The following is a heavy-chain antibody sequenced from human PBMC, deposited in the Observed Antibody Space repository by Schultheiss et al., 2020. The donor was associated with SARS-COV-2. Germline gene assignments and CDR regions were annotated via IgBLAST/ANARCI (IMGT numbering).Heavy chain of an antibody. D-gene: IGHD2-8*01. CDR1: GLTVSNNY. CDR3: AKSRIMATYYYYGMDV. Sequence: GGSLRLSCAASGLTVSNNYMTWVRQAPGKGLEWVSVIYSGGNTHYADSVRGRFIISRDNSKNTLYLQMNSLRADDTALYYCAKSRIMATYYYYGMDVWGQGTTVTVSS. CDR2: IYSGGNT. J-gene: IGHJ6*02. V-gene: IGHV3-66*01.